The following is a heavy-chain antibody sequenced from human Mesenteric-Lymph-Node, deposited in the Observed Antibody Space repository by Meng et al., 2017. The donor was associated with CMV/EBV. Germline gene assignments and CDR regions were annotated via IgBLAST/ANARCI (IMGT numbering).Heavy chain of an antibody. Sequence: ASVKVSCKASGYTFTGYYMHWVRQAPGQGLEWMGWINPNSGGTNYAQKFQGRVTMTRDTSISTAYMELSRLRSDDTAVYYCARGVAITIFGVVIPDYFDCWGQGTLVTVSS. CDR1: GYTFTGYY. CDR3: ARGVAITIFGVVIPDYFDC. D-gene: IGHD3-3*01. CDR2: INPNSGGT. J-gene: IGHJ4*02. V-gene: IGHV1-2*02.